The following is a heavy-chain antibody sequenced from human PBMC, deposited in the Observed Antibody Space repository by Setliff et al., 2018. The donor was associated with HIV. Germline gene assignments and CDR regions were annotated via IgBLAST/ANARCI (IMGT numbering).Heavy chain of an antibody. Sequence: KTSETLSLTCTVSGGSISSYYWSWIRQPPGKGLEWLGHIYSSGSTNYNPSLQSRVTISVDTSKNQFSLKLYSVTAADTAVYYCARAYFGSGIYYWGQGTLVTVSS. CDR1: GGSISSYY. CDR3: ARAYFGSGIYY. V-gene: IGHV4-4*09. CDR2: IYSSGST. J-gene: IGHJ4*02. D-gene: IGHD3-10*01.